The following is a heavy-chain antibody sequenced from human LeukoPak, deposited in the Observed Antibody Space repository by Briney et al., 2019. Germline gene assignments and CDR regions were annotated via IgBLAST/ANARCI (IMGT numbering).Heavy chain of an antibody. D-gene: IGHD6-6*01. CDR1: GGSISSGSYY. CDR2: IYTSGST. J-gene: IGHJ4*02. CDR3: ARDLGSSLSPGY. V-gene: IGHV4-61*02. Sequence: SETLSLTCTVSGGSISSGSYYWSWIRQPAGKGLEWIGRIYTSGSTNYNPSLKSRVTISVDTSKNQFSLKLSSVTAADTAVYYCARDLGSSLSPGYWGQGTLVTASS.